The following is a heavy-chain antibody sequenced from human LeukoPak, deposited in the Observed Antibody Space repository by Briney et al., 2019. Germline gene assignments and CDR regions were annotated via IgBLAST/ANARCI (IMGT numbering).Heavy chain of an antibody. V-gene: IGHV1-18*01. CDR1: GYTFTSYT. CDR3: ARRRDSTNNWFDP. CDR2: ISAYNGNT. D-gene: IGHD1-1*01. J-gene: IGHJ5*02. Sequence: GASVKVSCKASGYTFTSYTISWVRQAPGQGLEWMGWISAYNGNTKYAQKFQGRVTMTTDTSTSTAYMELRSLRSDDTAVYYCARRRDSTNNWFDPWGQGALATVSS.